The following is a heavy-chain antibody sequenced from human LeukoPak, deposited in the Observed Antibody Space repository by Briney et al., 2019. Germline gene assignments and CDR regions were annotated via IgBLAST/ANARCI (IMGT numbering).Heavy chain of an antibody. V-gene: IGHV1-2*02. D-gene: IGHD2-21*02. CDR1: GYTFTGYY. CDR3: ARGGSYCGGDCYWRNPPNSNWFDP. Sequence: ASVKVSCKASGYTFTGYYMHWVRQAPGQGLEWMGWINPNSGGTNYAQKFQGRVTMTRDTSISTAYMELSRLRSDDTAVYYCARGGSYCGGDCYWRNPPNSNWFDPWGQGTLVTVPS. CDR2: INPNSGGT. J-gene: IGHJ5*02.